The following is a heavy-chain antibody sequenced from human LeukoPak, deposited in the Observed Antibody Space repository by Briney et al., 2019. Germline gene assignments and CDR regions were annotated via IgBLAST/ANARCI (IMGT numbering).Heavy chain of an antibody. D-gene: IGHD3-10*02. Sequence: GGSLRLSCAASGFTFTTYNMNWVRQAPGKGLEWVSYISSSGSTIYYADSVKGRFTISRDNAKNSLYLQMNSLRAEDTAVYYCAELGITMIGGVWGKGTTVTISS. CDR1: GFTFTTYN. V-gene: IGHV3-48*03. J-gene: IGHJ6*04. CDR2: ISSSGSTI. CDR3: AELGITMIGGV.